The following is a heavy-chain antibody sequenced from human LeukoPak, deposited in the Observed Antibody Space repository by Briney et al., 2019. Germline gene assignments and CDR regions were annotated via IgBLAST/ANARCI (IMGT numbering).Heavy chain of an antibody. J-gene: IGHJ5*02. V-gene: IGHV4-39*01. CDR3: ARWVIAAAGTTGWFDP. CDR2: IYYSGST. D-gene: IGHD6-13*01. CDR1: GGSISSSSYY. Sequence: SETLSLTCTVSGGSISSSSYYWGWIRQPPGTGLEWIGSIYYSGSTYYNPSLKSRVTISVDTSKNQFSLKLRSVTAAATAVYFCARWVIAAAGTTGWFDPWGQGTLVTVSS.